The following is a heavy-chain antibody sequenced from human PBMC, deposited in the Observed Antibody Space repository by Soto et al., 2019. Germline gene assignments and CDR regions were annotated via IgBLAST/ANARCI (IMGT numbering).Heavy chain of an antibody. CDR1: GFTFSSYA. CDR2: ISGSGDST. J-gene: IGHJ4*02. CDR3: AKSYSSNWYDYFDY. V-gene: IGHV3-23*01. Sequence: GGSLRLSCAASGFTFSSYAMSWVRQAPGKGLEWVSAISGSGDSTYYADSVKGRFTISRDTSKNTLYLQMYSLRAEDTALYYCAKSYSSNWYDYFDYWGQGTLVTVSS. D-gene: IGHD6-13*01.